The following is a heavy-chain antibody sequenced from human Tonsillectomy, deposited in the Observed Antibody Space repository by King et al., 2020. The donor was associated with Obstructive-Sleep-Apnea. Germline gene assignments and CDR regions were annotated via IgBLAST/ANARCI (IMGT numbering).Heavy chain of an antibody. CDR2: GYHTGKT. CDR3: ATASDYGEPFYFDN. V-gene: IGHV4-31*03. CDR1: GASVSSAAYY. Sequence: VQLQESGPGLVKPSQTLSLTCTVSGASVSSAAYYWNWIRRHPGRGLEWIGYGYHTGKTYYNPSLMSRLTMSIDTSENQFSLTLTSVTSADTAVYYCATASDYGEPFYFDNWGQGTLVTVSS. D-gene: IGHD4-17*01. J-gene: IGHJ4*02.